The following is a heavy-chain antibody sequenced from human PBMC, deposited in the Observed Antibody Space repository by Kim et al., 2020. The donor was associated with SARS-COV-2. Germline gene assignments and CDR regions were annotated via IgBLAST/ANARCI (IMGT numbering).Heavy chain of an antibody. Sequence: ASVKVSCKASGYTFTTFAMNWVRQAPGQGLEWMGWINTNTGNPTFGQGFTGRFVFSLDTSVSTAYLQISSLKAEDTAVYYCARGVSLSRSRGYSYGSTAVVTPGDYWGQGTLVTVSS. CDR1: GYTFTTFA. D-gene: IGHD5-18*01. J-gene: IGHJ4*02. V-gene: IGHV7-4-1*02. CDR3: ARGVSLSRSRGYSYGSTAVVTPGDY. CDR2: INTNTGNP.